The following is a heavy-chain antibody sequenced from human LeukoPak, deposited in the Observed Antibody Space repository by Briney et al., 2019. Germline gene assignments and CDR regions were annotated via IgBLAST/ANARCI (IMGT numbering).Heavy chain of an antibody. CDR2: IIPIFGTA. CDR3: ARVPPHLRRSYRLGWFDP. J-gene: IGHJ5*02. D-gene: IGHD3-16*02. Sequence: ASVKVSCKASGGTFSSYAISWVRQAPGQGLKWMGGIIPIFGTANYAQKFQGRVTITTDESTSTAYMELSSLRSEDTAVYYCARVPPHLRRSYRLGWFDPWGQGTLVTVSS. CDR1: GGTFSSYA. V-gene: IGHV1-69*05.